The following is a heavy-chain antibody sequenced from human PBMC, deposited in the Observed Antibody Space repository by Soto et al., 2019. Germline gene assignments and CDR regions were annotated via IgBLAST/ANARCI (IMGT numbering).Heavy chain of an antibody. CDR2: IYPGDSDT. CDR1: GYSFTSYW. J-gene: IGHJ4*02. Sequence: GESLKISCKGSGYSFTSYWIGWVRQMPGKGLEWMGIIYPGDSDTRYSPSFQGQVTISADKSISTAYLQWSSLKASATAMYYCARQPEIRPYSSGWYYFDYWGQGTLVTVSS. D-gene: IGHD6-19*01. CDR3: ARQPEIRPYSSGWYYFDY. V-gene: IGHV5-51*01.